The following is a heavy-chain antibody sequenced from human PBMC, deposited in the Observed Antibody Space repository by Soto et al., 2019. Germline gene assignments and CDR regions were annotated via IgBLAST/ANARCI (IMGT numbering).Heavy chain of an antibody. J-gene: IGHJ4*02. V-gene: IGHV4-30-4*01. CDR3: ARAPVGLDTISYFDY. CDR2: IYNGGST. D-gene: IGHD3-3*01. Sequence: VSGDSVSSVGFHWAWLRRPPGKGLEWIGYIYNGGSTYYRPSLESRMHMSLDATRSHYSLRLTSVTAADTAVYFCARAPVGLDTISYFDYWGQGKLVTVSS. CDR1: GDSVSSVGFH.